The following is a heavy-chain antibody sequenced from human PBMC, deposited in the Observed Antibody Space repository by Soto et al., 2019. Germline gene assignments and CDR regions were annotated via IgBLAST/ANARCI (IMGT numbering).Heavy chain of an antibody. CDR2: ITSKTDGGTT. CDR3: TTGAMTTVVTGTLGVVDY. CDR1: GFTFSNAW. J-gene: IGHJ4*02. D-gene: IGHD4-17*01. Sequence: EVQLVESGGGLVKPGGSLRLSCAASGFTFSNAWMSWVRQAPGKGLEWVGRITSKTDGGTTDYAAPVKGRFTISRDDSKNTLYLQMNSLKTEDTAVYYCTTGAMTTVVTGTLGVVDYWGQGTLVTVSS. V-gene: IGHV3-15*01.